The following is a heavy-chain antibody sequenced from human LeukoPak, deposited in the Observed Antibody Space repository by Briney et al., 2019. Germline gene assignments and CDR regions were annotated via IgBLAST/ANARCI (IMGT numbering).Heavy chain of an antibody. D-gene: IGHD3-22*01. V-gene: IGHV3-23*01. CDR3: AKGSYYDSSGSFYFDY. CDR1: GFTFSSYA. Sequence: GGSLRLSCAASGFTFSSYAMSWVRQAPGKGLEWVSGISGSGDNTYYADTVKSRFTISRDNSKNTLYVQVNSLGTEDTAAYYCAKGSYYDSSGSFYFDYWGQGTLVTVSS. CDR2: ISGSGDNT. J-gene: IGHJ4*02.